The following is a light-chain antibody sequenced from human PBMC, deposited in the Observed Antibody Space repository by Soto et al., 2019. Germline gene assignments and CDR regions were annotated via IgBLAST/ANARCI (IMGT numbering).Light chain of an antibody. V-gene: IGLV1-40*01. Sequence: QSVLTQPPSVSGAPGQRSTTSCTGSTPNTGAGYVVHGYKHFPGTAPKLPIYANNNRPSGVPDRFSASKSGTSASLAITGLQADDEADYYCQSYDTNLRGVFGTGTKLTVL. CDR2: ANN. CDR3: QSYDTNLRGV. CDR1: TPNTGAGYV. J-gene: IGLJ1*01.